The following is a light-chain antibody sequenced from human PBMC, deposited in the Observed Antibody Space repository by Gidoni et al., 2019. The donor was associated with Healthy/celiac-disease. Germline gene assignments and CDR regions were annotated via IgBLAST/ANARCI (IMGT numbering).Light chain of an antibody. J-gene: IGLJ2*01. CDR2: GKN. CDR1: SLRNYY. Sequence: SSELTQDPAVSVALGQTVRITCQGDSLRNYYASWYQQKPGQAPVLVIYGKNNRPSGIPDRFSGSNSGNTASLTITGAQAEDEADYYCNSRDRSGYHLEVVFGGGTTLTVL. CDR3: NSRDRSGYHLEVV. V-gene: IGLV3-19*01.